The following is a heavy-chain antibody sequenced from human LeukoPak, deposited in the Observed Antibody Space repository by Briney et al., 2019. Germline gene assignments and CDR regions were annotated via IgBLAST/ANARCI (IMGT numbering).Heavy chain of an antibody. J-gene: IGHJ4*02. D-gene: IGHD1-26*01. CDR1: GFTFSSYG. V-gene: IGHV3-30*02. Sequence: GGSLRLSCAASGFTFSSYGMHWVRQAPGKGLEWVAFIRYDGSNKYYADSVKGRFTISRDNSKNTLYLQMNSLRAEDTAVYYCARAGEVDATLVSQFDYWGQGTLVTVSS. CDR2: IRYDGSNK. CDR3: ARAGEVDATLVSQFDY.